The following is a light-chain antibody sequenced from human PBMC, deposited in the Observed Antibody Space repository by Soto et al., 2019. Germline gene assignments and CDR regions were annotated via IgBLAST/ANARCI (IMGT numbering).Light chain of an antibody. V-gene: IGLV2-14*03. Sequence: QSALTQPASVSASPGQSITISCSGTNGDIGGYNYVSWYQQHPGKAPKLMIYDVYNRPSGVSDRFSGSKSGNTASLTISGLQAEDEADYYCHSYTSSTTLVFGTGTKLTVL. J-gene: IGLJ1*01. CDR1: NGDIGGYNY. CDR3: HSYTSSTTLV. CDR2: DVY.